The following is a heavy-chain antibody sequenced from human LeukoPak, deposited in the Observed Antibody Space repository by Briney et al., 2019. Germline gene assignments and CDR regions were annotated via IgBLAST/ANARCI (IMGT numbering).Heavy chain of an antibody. D-gene: IGHD1-26*01. CDR2: IYYTGST. J-gene: IGHJ4*02. CDR3: ARDLTVGAPTFDY. CDR1: GGSITNHY. V-gene: IGHV4-4*07. Sequence: SETLSLACTVSGGSITNHYWSWIRQPAGKGLEWIGRIYYTGSTNYNPSLMSRVILSLDTSKNRFSLRLTSVTAADTAVYYCARDLTVGAPTFDYWGQGALVTVSS.